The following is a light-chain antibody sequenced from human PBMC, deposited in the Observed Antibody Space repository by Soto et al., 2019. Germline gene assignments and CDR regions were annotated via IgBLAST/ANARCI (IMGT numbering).Light chain of an antibody. CDR1: QNIDNW. V-gene: IGKV1-5*03. J-gene: IGKJ1*01. CDR3: QQYNSYSVPS. Sequence: DVQMTQSPSTLSASVGDRVTITFRASQNIDNWLAWYQQKPRKAPKLLIYKASSLESGVPSRFSGSGSGTEFTLTISSLEPDDFATYHCQQYNSYSVPSFGQGTKVDIK. CDR2: KAS.